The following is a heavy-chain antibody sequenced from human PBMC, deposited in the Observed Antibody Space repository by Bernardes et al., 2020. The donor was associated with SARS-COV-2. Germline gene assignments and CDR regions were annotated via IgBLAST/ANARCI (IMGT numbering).Heavy chain of an antibody. CDR2: ISGYNGNT. D-gene: IGHD2-15*01. CDR1: GYTYTNYG. CDR3: ARVEGFCSGGTCFSLFYFDH. J-gene: IGHJ4*02. Sequence: ASVKVSCKASGYTYTNYGIAWVRQAPGHGLEWLGWISGYNGNTNYARHLQDRISMTTDLSTNTAFMELRRLRSDDTAVYYCARVEGFCSGGTCFSLFYFDHWGQGPLVSVSS. V-gene: IGHV1-18*04.